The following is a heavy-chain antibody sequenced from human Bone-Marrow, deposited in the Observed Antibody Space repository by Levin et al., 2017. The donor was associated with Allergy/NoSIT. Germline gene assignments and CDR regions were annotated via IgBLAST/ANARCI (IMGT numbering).Heavy chain of an antibody. J-gene: IGHJ4*02. CDR3: ARFHGNCSAGNCYSEY. V-gene: IGHV5-51*01. CDR2: IYPGDSDT. CDR1: GYSFASYW. Sequence: GESLKISCKGSGYSFASYWIAWVRQMPGKGLEWMGIIYPGDSDTRYSPSFQGQVTISADKSIRLAYLQWSSLKASDTAMYYCARFHGNCSAGNCYSEYWGQGTMVTVS. D-gene: IGHD2-15*01.